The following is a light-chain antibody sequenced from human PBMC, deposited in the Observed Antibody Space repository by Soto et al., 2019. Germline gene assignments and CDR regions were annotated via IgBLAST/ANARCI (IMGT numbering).Light chain of an antibody. Sequence: DIQMTQSPSTLSASVGDRVTITCRAIQSISSWLAWYQQKPGKAPKLLIYDASSLYSGVPSRFSGSGAGTEVTLTISSLQPDDVAAYYCQQYNSYLDTFGEGTKLEIK. CDR2: DAS. CDR1: QSISSW. CDR3: QQYNSYLDT. V-gene: IGKV1-5*01. J-gene: IGKJ2*01.